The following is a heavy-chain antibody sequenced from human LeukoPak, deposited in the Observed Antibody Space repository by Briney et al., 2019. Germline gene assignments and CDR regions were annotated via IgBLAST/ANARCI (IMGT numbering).Heavy chain of an antibody. J-gene: IGHJ4*02. CDR1: GGSISSSYW. CDR2: IYYSGST. V-gene: IGHV4-39*01. Sequence: PSETLSLTCAVSGGSISSSYWWTWVRQPPGKGLEWIAMIYYSGSTYYNPSLKSRVTISVDTSKNQSSLKLSSVTAADTAVYYCARQLLWFGELLGRGYFDYWGQGTLVTVSS. D-gene: IGHD3-10*01. CDR3: ARQLLWFGELLGRGYFDY.